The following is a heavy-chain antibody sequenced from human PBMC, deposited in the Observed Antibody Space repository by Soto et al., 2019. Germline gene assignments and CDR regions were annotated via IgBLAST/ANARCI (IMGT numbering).Heavy chain of an antibody. Sequence: QVQLVESGGGVVQPGRSLRLSCAASGFTFSSYGMHWVRQAPGKGLEWVAVIWYDGSNKYYADSVKGRFTISRDNSKNTLYLQMNSLRAEDTAVYYCARTGGDFQYFDYWGQGTLVTVSS. J-gene: IGHJ4*02. D-gene: IGHD2-21*01. CDR1: GFTFSSYG. CDR2: IWYDGSNK. CDR3: ARTGGDFQYFDY. V-gene: IGHV3-33*01.